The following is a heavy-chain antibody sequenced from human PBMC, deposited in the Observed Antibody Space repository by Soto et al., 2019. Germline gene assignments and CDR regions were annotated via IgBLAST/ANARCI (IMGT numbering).Heavy chain of an antibody. J-gene: IGHJ4*02. Sequence: QVQLVESGGGVVQPGRSLRLSCGASGFTFSSYDMHWVRQAPGKGLEWVAVISYDGSTKYYADSVKGRFTISRDNSKNTLYLQMNSLRAEDTAVYYCARVTEKQLVRTPTYFGYWGQGTLVTVSS. D-gene: IGHD6-13*01. V-gene: IGHV3-30-3*01. CDR3: ARVTEKQLVRTPTYFGY. CDR2: ISYDGSTK. CDR1: GFTFSSYD.